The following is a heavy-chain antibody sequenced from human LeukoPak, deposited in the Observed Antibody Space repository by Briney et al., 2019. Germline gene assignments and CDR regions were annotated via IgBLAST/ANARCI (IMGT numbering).Heavy chain of an antibody. D-gene: IGHD6-13*01. CDR1: GDSVSSGSYY. CDR3: ARRYSSSWYGFDY. Sequence: PSETLTLTCTVSGDSVSSGSYYWSWIRQPPGKGLECIGSIYYSGSTYYNPSLKSRVTISVDTSKNQFSLKLSSVTAADTAVYYCARRYSSSWYGFDYWGQGTLVTVSS. V-gene: IGHV4-39*01. CDR2: IYYSGST. J-gene: IGHJ4*02.